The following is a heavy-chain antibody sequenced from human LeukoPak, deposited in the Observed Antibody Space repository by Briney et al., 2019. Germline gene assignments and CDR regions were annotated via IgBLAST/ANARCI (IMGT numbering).Heavy chain of an antibody. CDR2: INPDNGAT. V-gene: IGHV1-2*06. CDR1: GYTFTGYY. D-gene: IGHD1-26*01. CDR3: ATYSGNYQSAY. J-gene: IGHJ4*02. Sequence: ASVKVSCKASGYTFTGYYMHWVRQAPGQGLEWMGRINPDNGATNYAQKFQGRVSMTRDTSISTAYMELSRLKSDDAAVNYCATYSGNYQSAYGGQGALVTVSS.